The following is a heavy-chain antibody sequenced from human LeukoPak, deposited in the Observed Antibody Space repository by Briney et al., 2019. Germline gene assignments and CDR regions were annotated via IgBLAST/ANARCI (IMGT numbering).Heavy chain of an antibody. J-gene: IGHJ3*02. CDR1: GGSISSYY. Sequence: PSETLSLTCTVSGGSISSYYWSWIWQPPGKGLEWIGYIYYSGSTNYNPSLKSRVTISVDTSKNEFSLKLSSVTAADTAVYYCARPVGSGLSAFDIWGQGTMVTVSS. CDR3: ARPVGSGLSAFDI. V-gene: IGHV4-59*08. CDR2: IYYSGST. D-gene: IGHD1-26*01.